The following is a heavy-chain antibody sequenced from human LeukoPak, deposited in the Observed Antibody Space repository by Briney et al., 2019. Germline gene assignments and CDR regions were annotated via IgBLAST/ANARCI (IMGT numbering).Heavy chain of an antibody. Sequence: SETLSLTCTVSGGSISSSSYYWGWIRQPPGKGLEWIGSIYYSGSTYYNPSLKSRVTISVDTSKNQFSLKLSSVTAADTAVYYCARRGYCSSTSCRSGAFDIWGQGTMVTVSS. CDR3: ARRGYCSSTSCRSGAFDI. V-gene: IGHV4-39*01. J-gene: IGHJ3*02. CDR1: GGSISSSSYY. CDR2: IYYSGST. D-gene: IGHD2-2*01.